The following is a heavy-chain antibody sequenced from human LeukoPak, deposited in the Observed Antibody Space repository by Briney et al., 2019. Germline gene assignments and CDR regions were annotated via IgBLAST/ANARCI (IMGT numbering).Heavy chain of an antibody. CDR3: ARSSGGSGRWGDNWFDP. V-gene: IGHV1-2*02. J-gene: IGHJ5*02. CDR1: EYILSDYY. D-gene: IGHD3-10*01. Sequence: ASVTDSCKTSEYILSDYYVHWVRQAPGKGVEWMGWINFNSGGTNYVQKFQGRVTMTRDTSISTAYMELSSLRSDDTAVYYCARSSGGSGRWGDNWFDPWGQGTLVSVSS. CDR2: INFNSGGT.